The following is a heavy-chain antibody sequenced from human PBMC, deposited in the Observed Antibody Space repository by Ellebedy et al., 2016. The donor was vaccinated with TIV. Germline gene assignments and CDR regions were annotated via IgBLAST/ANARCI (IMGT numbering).Heavy chain of an antibody. CDR3: TRDASGWGAY. CDR1: GFTFSNYW. CDR2: INQDGSEK. Sequence: GESLKISCAASGFTFSNYWMSWVRQAPGQGLEWVININQDGSEKYSVDSVKGRFTISRDNAKNSLYPQMNSLRVEDTAVYYCTRDASGWGAYWGQGVLVTVSS. D-gene: IGHD6-19*01. J-gene: IGHJ4*02. V-gene: IGHV3-7*03.